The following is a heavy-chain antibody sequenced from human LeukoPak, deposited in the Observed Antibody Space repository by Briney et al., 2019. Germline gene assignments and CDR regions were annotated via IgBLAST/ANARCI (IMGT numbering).Heavy chain of an antibody. J-gene: IGHJ4*02. V-gene: IGHV3-9*01. Sequence: PGRSLRLSCAASGFTFDDYAMHWVRQAPGKGLEWVSGISWNSGSIGYADSVEGRFTISRDNAKNSLYLQMNSLRPEDTAMYYCTRGAEVSGYPVFQHWGQGALVTVSS. D-gene: IGHD3-22*01. CDR1: GFTFDDYA. CDR3: TRGAEVSGYPVFQH. CDR2: ISWNSGSI.